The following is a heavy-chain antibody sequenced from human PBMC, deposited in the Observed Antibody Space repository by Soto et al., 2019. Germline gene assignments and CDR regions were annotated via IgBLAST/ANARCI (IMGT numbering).Heavy chain of an antibody. Sequence: PGESLKISCEGSGYRFTNYWIGWVRQMPGKGLEWMGIIYPGDSETRYSPSFEGRVTISVDTSINTAYVQWSSLQASDTAMYFCATLPGGVHHKSGVDNWGPGTLVTVSS. CDR3: ATLPGGVHHKSGVDN. V-gene: IGHV5-51*01. D-gene: IGHD3-10*01. J-gene: IGHJ4*02. CDR1: GYRFTNYW. CDR2: IYPGDSET.